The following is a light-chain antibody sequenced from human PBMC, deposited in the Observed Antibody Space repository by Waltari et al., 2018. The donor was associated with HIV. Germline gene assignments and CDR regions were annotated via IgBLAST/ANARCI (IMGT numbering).Light chain of an antibody. CDR2: SNA. CDR1: SSNIRSNT. CDR3: AAWDDSLNGWV. Sequence: QSVLTQPPSASGTPGQRVTIPCSGSSSNIRSNTVSWYQQRPGTAPKLLIYSNAQRPSGVPDRFSGSKSGTSASLAISGLQSEDEADYYCAAWDDSLNGWVFGGGTKLTVL. V-gene: IGLV1-44*01. J-gene: IGLJ3*02.